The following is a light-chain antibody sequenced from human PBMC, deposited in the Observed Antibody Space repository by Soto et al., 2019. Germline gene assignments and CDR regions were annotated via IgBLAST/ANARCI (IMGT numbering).Light chain of an antibody. V-gene: IGKV3-20*01. CDR1: QSVSRRF. J-gene: IGKJ5*01. CDR2: GAS. Sequence: EILLTQSPGTLSWSPGERATLSCRASQSVSRRFLAWYQQTPGQAPRLLICGASSRATGITDRFSGSGSGKDFTLTISILEAEDFAVYCCQQYGSSPITFGQGTRLEIK. CDR3: QQYGSSPIT.